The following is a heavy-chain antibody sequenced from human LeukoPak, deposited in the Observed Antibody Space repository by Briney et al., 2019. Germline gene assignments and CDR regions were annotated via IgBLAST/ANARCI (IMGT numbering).Heavy chain of an antibody. CDR3: ARETTVTKGTLDY. J-gene: IGHJ4*02. CDR2: IIPIFGTA. Sequence: SVKVSCKASGGTFSSYAISWVRQAPGQGLEWMGGIIPIFGTANYAQKFQGRVTITADESTSTAYMELSSLRSEDTAVYYCARETTVTKGTLDYWGQGTLVTVSS. CDR1: GGTFSSYA. D-gene: IGHD4-17*01. V-gene: IGHV1-69*13.